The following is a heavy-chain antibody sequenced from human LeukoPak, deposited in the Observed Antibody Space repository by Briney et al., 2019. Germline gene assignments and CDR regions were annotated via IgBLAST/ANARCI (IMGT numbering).Heavy chain of an antibody. V-gene: IGHV3-23*01. D-gene: IGHD2-21*02. CDR2: ISGSGGST. Sequence: PGGSLRLSCAASGFTFSSYGMSWVRQAPGKGLEWVSAISGSGGSTYYADSVKGRFTISRDNSKNTLYLQMNSLRAEDTAVYYCARDEAYCGGDCQYYFDYWGQGTLVTVSS. CDR3: ARDEAYCGGDCQYYFDY. J-gene: IGHJ4*02. CDR1: GFTFSSYG.